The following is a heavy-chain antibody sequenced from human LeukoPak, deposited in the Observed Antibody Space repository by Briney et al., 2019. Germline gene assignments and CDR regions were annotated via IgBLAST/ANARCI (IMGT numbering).Heavy chain of an antibody. J-gene: IGHJ4*02. D-gene: IGHD3-22*01. Sequence: PSETLSLTCTVSGGSISSSSYYWGWIRQPPGKGLEWIGSIYYSGSTYYNPSLKSRVTISVDTSKNQFSLKLSSVTAADTAVYYCARAYTNTMIVSPGYYFDYWGQGTLVTVSS. CDR3: ARAYTNTMIVSPGYYFDY. V-gene: IGHV4-39*07. CDR1: GGSISSSSYY. CDR2: IYYSGST.